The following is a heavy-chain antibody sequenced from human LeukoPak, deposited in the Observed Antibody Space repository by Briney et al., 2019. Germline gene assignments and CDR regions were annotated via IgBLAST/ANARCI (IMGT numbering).Heavy chain of an antibody. CDR2: IYYSGST. CDR3: AGIDRGKDGSLLPIDY. D-gene: IGHD5-24*01. J-gene: IGHJ4*02. V-gene: IGHV4-61*01. CDR1: GGSVSNGSYY. Sequence: PSETLSLTCTVSGGSVSNGSYYWSWIRQPPGKGLEWIGYIYYSGSTNYNPSLKSRVTISVDTSKNQFSLKLSSVTAADTAVYYCAGIDRGKDGSLLPIDYWGQGTLVTVSS.